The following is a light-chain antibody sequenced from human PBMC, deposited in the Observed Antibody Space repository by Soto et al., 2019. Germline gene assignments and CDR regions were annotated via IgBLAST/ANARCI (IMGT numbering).Light chain of an antibody. V-gene: IGKV3-11*01. J-gene: IGKJ5*01. CDR1: QSISSA. CDR3: QQRSNWPPEIT. CDR2: GAS. Sequence: IVMTQSPATLSVSPGERATLSCRASQSISSALAWYQQKPGKAPKLLIYGASTRASGVPSRFSGSGSGTDFTLTISSLEPEDFAVYYCQQRSNWPPEITFGQGTRLEIK.